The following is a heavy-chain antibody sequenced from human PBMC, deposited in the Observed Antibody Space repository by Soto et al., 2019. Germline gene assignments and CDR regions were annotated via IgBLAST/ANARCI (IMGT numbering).Heavy chain of an antibody. Sequence: ASVKVSCKASGFTFTSSAMQWVRQARGQRLEWIGWIVVGSGNTNYAQKFQERVTITRDMSTSTAYMELSSLRSEDTAVYYCAAAPRELRGGYYYYYMDVWGKGTTVTVSS. D-gene: IGHD1-7*01. CDR3: AAAPRELRGGYYYYYMDV. V-gene: IGHV1-58*02. CDR2: IVVGSGNT. CDR1: GFTFTSSA. J-gene: IGHJ6*03.